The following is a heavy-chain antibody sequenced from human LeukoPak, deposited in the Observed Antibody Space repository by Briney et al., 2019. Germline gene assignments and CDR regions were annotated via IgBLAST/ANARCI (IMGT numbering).Heavy chain of an antibody. J-gene: IGHJ6*03. CDR3: ARRRYYGSGSYYKGRYYYMDV. CDR1: GGSISSHY. D-gene: IGHD3-10*01. Sequence: SETLSLTCSVSGGSISSHYWNWIRQSPGKGLEWIGCIYNSGSTNYNPSLKSRVTISVDTSKNQFSLKLSSVTAADTAVYYCARRRYYGSGSYYKGRYYYMDVWGKGTTVTISS. CDR2: IYNSGST. V-gene: IGHV4-59*11.